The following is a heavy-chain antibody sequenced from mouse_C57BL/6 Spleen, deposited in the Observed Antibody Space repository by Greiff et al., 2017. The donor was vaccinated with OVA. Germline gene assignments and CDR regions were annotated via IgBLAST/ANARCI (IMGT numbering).Heavy chain of an antibody. Sequence: QVQLQQPGAELVKPGASVKMSCKASGYTFTSYWITWVKQRPGQGLEWIGDIYPGSGSTNYNEKFKSKATLTVDTASSTAYMQLSSLTSEDSAVYYGARAGYSNYYYAMDYWGQGTSVTVSS. D-gene: IGHD2-5*01. J-gene: IGHJ4*01. CDR1: GYTFTSYW. CDR3: ARAGYSNYYYAMDY. CDR2: IYPGSGST. V-gene: IGHV1-55*01.